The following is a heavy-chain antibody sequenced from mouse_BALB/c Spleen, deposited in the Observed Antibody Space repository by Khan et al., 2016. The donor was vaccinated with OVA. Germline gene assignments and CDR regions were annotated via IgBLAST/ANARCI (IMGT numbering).Heavy chain of an antibody. CDR1: GYTFSNYY. Sequence: QVQLQQSGAELVKPGASVKLSCKTSGYTFSNYYIYWVKQRPGQGLEWIGGINPSNGGANFNEKFKTKATLTVDKSSSTVYMQLTSLTSEHSAVYYCTRSGYANPFAYWGQGTLVTVSA. V-gene: IGHV1S81*02. CDR2: INPSNGGA. CDR3: TRSGYANPFAY. D-gene: IGHD2-10*02. J-gene: IGHJ3*01.